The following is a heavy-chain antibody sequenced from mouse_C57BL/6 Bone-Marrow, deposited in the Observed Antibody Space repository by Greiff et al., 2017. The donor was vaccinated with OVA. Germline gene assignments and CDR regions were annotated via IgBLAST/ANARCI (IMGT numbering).Heavy chain of an antibody. CDR1: GFTFSSYA. J-gene: IGHJ3*01. CDR3: AREGYYYGSNTWFAY. Sequence: EVQLVESGGGLVKPGGSLKLSCAASGFTFSSYAMSWVRQTPEKRLEWVATISDGGSYTYYPDNVKGRFTISRDNAKNNLYLQMSHLKSEDTAMYYCAREGYYYGSNTWFAYWGQGTLVTVSA. D-gene: IGHD1-1*01. V-gene: IGHV5-4*01. CDR2: ISDGGSYT.